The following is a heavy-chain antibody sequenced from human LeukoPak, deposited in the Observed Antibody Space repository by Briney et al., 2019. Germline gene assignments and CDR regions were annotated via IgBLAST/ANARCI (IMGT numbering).Heavy chain of an antibody. V-gene: IGHV3-30*18. CDR2: RSYDGSNK. J-gene: IGHJ4*02. Sequence: GRSLRLSCAASGFTFSSFAMHWVRQAPGKGLEWVAVRSYDGSNKYYADSVKGRFTISRDNSKNTLYLQMNSLRAEDTAVYYCAKDRYYYDSSGLYDFWGQGTLVTVSS. D-gene: IGHD3-22*01. CDR3: AKDRYYYDSSGLYDF. CDR1: GFTFSSFA.